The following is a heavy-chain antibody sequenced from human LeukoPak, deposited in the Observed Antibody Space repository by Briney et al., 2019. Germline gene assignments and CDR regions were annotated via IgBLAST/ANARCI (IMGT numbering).Heavy chain of an antibody. CDR3: ARESGIAENAFDI. CDR1: GYTFTGYY. D-gene: IGHD6-13*01. Sequence: ASVKVSCKASGYTFTGYYMHWVRQAPGQGLEGMGWINPNSGGTNYAQKFQGRVTMTRDTSISTAYMELSRLRSDDTAVYYCARESGIAENAFDIWGQGTMVTVSS. CDR2: INPNSGGT. V-gene: IGHV1-2*02. J-gene: IGHJ3*02.